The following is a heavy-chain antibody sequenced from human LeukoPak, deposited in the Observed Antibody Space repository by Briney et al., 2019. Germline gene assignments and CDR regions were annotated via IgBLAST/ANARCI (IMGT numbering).Heavy chain of an antibody. J-gene: IGHJ4*02. CDR3: ANPRSDSSGYYYVD. V-gene: IGHV1-3*01. CDR1: GYTFTDYT. Sequence: ASVKVSCKASGYTFTDYTMHWLRQAPGQRLDWMGWINGGSGNTKYSPEFQGRVTITRDTSASTAYMELSSLRSEDTAVYYCANPRSDSSGYYYVDWGQGTLVTVSS. D-gene: IGHD3-22*01. CDR2: INGGSGNT.